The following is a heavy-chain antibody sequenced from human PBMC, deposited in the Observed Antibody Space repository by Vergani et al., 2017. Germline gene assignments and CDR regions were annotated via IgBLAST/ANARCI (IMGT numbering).Heavy chain of an antibody. V-gene: IGHV2-70*01. CDR3: ARMVVAAAAPWAFYR. D-gene: IGHD6-13*01. CDR2: IDWDDDK. J-gene: IGHJ3*02. Sequence: QVTLRESGPALVKPTQTLTLTCTFSGFSLSTSGMCVSWIRQPPGKALEWLALIDWDDDKYYSTSLKTSLTISKDTSKNQVVLTMTNMNPVDTATYYCARMVVAAAAPWAFYRWGQGTMVTVSS. CDR1: GFSLSTSGMC.